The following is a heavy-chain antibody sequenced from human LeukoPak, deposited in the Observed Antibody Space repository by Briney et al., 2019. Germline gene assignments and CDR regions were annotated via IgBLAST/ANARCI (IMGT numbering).Heavy chain of an antibody. D-gene: IGHD3-22*01. CDR1: GGSFSGYY. V-gene: IGHV4-34*01. CDR3: ARHMGDYYDSSGYYYRYYYYGMDV. CDR2: INHSGST. J-gene: IGHJ6*02. Sequence: TSETLSLTCAVYGGSFSGYYWSWIRQPPGKGLEWIGEINHSGSTNYNPSLKSRVTISVDTSKNQFSLKLSSVTAADTAVYYCARHMGDYYDSSGYYYRYYYYGMDVWGQGTTVTVSS.